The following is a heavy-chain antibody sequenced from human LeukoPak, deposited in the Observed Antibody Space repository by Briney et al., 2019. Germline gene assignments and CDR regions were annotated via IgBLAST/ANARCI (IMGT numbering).Heavy chain of an antibody. CDR2: ISASGGST. Sequence: PGGFLRLSCAASGFTFNNYAMNWVRQAPGQGLEWFSAISASGGSTYYADPVKGRFTISRDNSKNTLYLQMNSLRAEDTAVYYCAKEIGYCSTTSCAAFHYWGQGPLATVSS. J-gene: IGHJ4*02. CDR1: GFTFNNYA. V-gene: IGHV3-23*01. CDR3: AKEIGYCSTTSCAAFHY. D-gene: IGHD2-2*01.